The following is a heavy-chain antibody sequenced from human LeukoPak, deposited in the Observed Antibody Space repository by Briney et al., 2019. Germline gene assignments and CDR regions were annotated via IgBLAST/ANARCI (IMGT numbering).Heavy chain of an antibody. V-gene: IGHV4-4*07. Sequence: SETLSLTCHVSGASISSDFWSWIRQPAGKGLEWVGRIFSSGIINYNPSLKSRLTMSVDTAKNQFSLNLSSVTAADTAVYYCAREGGSSRNFDYWGQGTLVTVSS. CDR2: IFSSGII. D-gene: IGHD6-13*01. J-gene: IGHJ4*02. CDR1: GASISSDF. CDR3: AREGGSSRNFDY.